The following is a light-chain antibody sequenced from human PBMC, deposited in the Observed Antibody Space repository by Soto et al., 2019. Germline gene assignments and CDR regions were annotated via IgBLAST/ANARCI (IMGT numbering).Light chain of an antibody. CDR3: QTWGSGIVV. CDR2: LNSDGSH. V-gene: IGLV4-69*01. Sequence: QPVLTQSPSASASLGASVKLTCTLSSGHSNYAIAWQQQQSEKGPRYLMKLNSDGSHSKGDGIPDRFSGSSSAAERYLTISRLQSEDEADYYCQTWGSGIVVFGGGTKVTVL. J-gene: IGLJ2*01. CDR1: SGHSNYA.